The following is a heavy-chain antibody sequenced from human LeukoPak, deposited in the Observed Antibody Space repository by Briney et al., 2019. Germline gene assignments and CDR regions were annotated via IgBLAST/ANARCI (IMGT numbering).Heavy chain of an antibody. CDR1: GYTFTSYY. D-gene: IGHD6-13*01. V-gene: IGHV1-46*01. CDR3: ARDEGLIAAAPNGAFDI. CDR2: INPSGGST. Sequence: ASVKVSCKASGYTFTSYYMHWVRQAPGQGLEWMGIINPSGGSTSYAQKFQGRVTMTRDTSTSTVYMELSSLRSEDTAVYYCARDEGLIAAAPNGAFDIWGQGTMVTVSS. J-gene: IGHJ3*02.